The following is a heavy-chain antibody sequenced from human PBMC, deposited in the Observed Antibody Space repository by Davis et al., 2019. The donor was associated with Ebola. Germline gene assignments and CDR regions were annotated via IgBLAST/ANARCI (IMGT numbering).Heavy chain of an antibody. CDR3: ARDDLPGLIDS. CDR1: GDSITKGDYS. V-gene: IGHV4-30-4*08. CDR2: IHHSGGT. D-gene: IGHD3-16*01. J-gene: IGHJ4*02. Sequence: SETLSLTCSVSGDSITKGDYSWSWIRQPPGKGLEWIGYIHHSGGTYYNPSLKSRLTISVDTSKNQFSLRLSSVTAADTAVYYCARDDLPGLIDSWGQGILATVSS.